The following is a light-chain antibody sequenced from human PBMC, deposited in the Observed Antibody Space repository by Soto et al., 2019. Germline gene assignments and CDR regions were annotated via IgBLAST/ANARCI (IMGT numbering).Light chain of an antibody. CDR1: SSDVGNYNL. V-gene: IGLV2-23*01. CDR3: CSYAGSSTYV. Sequence: QSALTQPASVSGSPGQSITISCTGTSSDVGNYNLVSWYQQHPGKAPKLTIYEGSKRPSGVSNRFSGSKSGNTASLTISGLQAEDEADYYCCSYAGSSTYVFGTGTKLTVL. CDR2: EGS. J-gene: IGLJ1*01.